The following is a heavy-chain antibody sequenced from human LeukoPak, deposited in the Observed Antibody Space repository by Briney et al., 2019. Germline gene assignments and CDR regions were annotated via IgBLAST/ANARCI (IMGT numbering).Heavy chain of an antibody. CDR2: ISYDGSNK. CDR1: GFTFSSYG. CDR3: ARGGICSSTSYPHNYYYYGLDV. J-gene: IGHJ6*02. Sequence: PGRSLRLSCAASGFTFSSYGMHWVRQAPGKGLEWVAVISYDGSNKYYADSVKGRFTISRDNSKNTLYLQMNSLRAEDTAVYYCARGGICSSTSYPHNYYYYGLDVWGQGTTVTVSS. D-gene: IGHD2-2*01. V-gene: IGHV3-30*03.